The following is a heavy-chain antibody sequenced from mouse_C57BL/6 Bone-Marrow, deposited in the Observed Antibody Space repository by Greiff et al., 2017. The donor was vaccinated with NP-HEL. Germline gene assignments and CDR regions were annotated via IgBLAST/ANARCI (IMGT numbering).Heavy chain of an antibody. J-gene: IGHJ1*03. CDR1: GYAFSSYW. Sequence: VKLMESGAELVKPGASVKISCKASGYAFSSYWMNWVKQRPGKGLEWIGQIYPGDGDTNYNGKFKGQATLTADKSSSTAYMQLSSLTSEESAVDVCARPYYDGSRWYFDVWGTGTTVTVSS. D-gene: IGHD1-1*01. V-gene: IGHV1-80*01. CDR3: ARPYYDGSRWYFDV. CDR2: IYPGDGDT.